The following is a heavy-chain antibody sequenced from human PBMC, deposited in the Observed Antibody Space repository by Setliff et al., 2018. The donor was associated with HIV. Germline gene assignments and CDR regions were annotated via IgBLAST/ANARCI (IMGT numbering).Heavy chain of an antibody. V-gene: IGHV1-8*02. CDR3: AKGNSYAENAFDI. CDR1: GYTFTSYA. J-gene: IGHJ3*02. D-gene: IGHD5-18*01. Sequence: ASVKVSCKASGYTFTSYAMHWVRQAPGQRLEWMGWMNPNSGNTGYAQKFQGRVTMTRNTSMSTAYMELSSLRSEDTAVYYCAKGNSYAENAFDIWGQGTMVTVSS. CDR2: MNPNSGNT.